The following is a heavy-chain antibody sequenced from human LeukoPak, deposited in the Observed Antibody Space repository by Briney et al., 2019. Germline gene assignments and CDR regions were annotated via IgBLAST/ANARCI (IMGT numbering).Heavy chain of an antibody. CDR2: NRYSERT. CDR3: PRLPNVRGWPCPH. Sequence: SERLSPTCLLFDDFPGRVLWTWVRPPAGKRMGWIGYNRYSERTQNNPSINSRVTISIQTSENLVSLRLTSVTAADKALSNCPRLPNVRGWPCPHWGQGILVTVSS. V-gene: IGHV4-59*01. CDR1: DDFPGRVL. D-gene: IGHD6-19*01. J-gene: IGHJ4*02.